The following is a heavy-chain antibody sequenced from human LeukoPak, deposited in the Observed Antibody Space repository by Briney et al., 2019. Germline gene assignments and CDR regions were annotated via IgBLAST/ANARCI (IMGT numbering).Heavy chain of an antibody. V-gene: IGHV4-59*01. CDR1: GGSISSYY. J-gene: IGHJ4*02. CDR2: IYYSGST. Sequence: SETLSLTCTVSGGSISSYYWSWIRQPPGKGLEWIGYIYYSGSTNYNPSLKSRVTISVDTSKNQFSLKLSSVTAADTAVYYCARARYDTFDYWGQGTLVTVSS. D-gene: IGHD3-22*01. CDR3: ARARYDTFDY.